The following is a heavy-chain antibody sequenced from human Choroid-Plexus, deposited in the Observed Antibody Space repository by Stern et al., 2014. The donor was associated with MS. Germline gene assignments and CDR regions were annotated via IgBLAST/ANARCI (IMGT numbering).Heavy chain of an antibody. V-gene: IGHV3-30*18. CDR2: VSYDGSNK. CDR3: AKDRQYLTYFFDH. J-gene: IGHJ5*02. D-gene: IGHD2/OR15-2a*01. Sequence: QVQLVQSGGGVVQPGRPLRLSCVASGFTFGSCAMHWVRQAPGKGLEWVAGVSYDGSNKYYADSVKGRFTISRDNSQNTLYMQMSSRRPEDTAVYYCAKDRQYLTYFFDHWGQGALVTVSS. CDR1: GFTFGSCA.